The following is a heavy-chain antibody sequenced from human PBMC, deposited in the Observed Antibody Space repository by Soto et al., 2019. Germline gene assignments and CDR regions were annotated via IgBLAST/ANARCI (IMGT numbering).Heavy chain of an antibody. D-gene: IGHD2-2*01. CDR2: IGWNSGSI. Sequence: EVQLVESGGGLVQPGRSLRLSCAASGFTFDDYAMHWVRQAPGKGLEWVSGIGWNSGSIGYADSVKGRFTISRDNAKNSLYLQMNSLRAEYTALYYCAKGTWYQLLPFSYFDYWGQGTLVTVSS. CDR3: AKGTWYQLLPFSYFDY. CDR1: GFTFDDYA. J-gene: IGHJ4*02. V-gene: IGHV3-9*01.